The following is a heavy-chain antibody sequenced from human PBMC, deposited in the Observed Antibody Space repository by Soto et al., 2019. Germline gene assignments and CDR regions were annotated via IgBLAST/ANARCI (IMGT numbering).Heavy chain of an antibody. J-gene: IGHJ4*02. V-gene: IGHV3-48*02. Sequence: EVQLVESGGGLVQPGGSLRLSCAASGFTFSSYSMNWVRQAPGKGLEWVSYISSSSSTIYYADSVKGRFTISRDNTKNSLYPQMNSLRDEDTAVYYCARETKVCGIDYWGQGTLVTVSS. D-gene: IGHD4-17*01. CDR2: ISSSSSTI. CDR3: ARETKVCGIDY. CDR1: GFTFSSYS.